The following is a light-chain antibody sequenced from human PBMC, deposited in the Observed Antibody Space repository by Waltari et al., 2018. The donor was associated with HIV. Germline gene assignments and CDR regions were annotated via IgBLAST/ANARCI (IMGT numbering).Light chain of an antibody. V-gene: IGLV3-19*01. Sequence: SSELTQDPAVSVALGQTVRITCRGDSLRTYYGSWYQQKPGQAPILVIYGKNYRPSGIPERFYGSNSENTASLIITGAQAEDEADYYCNARDTSGNRLLFGGGTKLTVI. CDR2: GKN. CDR1: SLRTYY. J-gene: IGLJ3*02. CDR3: NARDTSGNRLL.